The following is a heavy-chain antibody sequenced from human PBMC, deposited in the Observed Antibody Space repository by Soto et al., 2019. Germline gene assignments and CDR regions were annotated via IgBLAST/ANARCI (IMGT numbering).Heavy chain of an antibody. J-gene: IGHJ6*02. CDR3: ARVSGISYYGMDV. D-gene: IGHD3-10*01. V-gene: IGHV4-34*01. Sequence: SETLSLTCAVYGASFSDYYWNWIRQPPGKGLEWIGEINHSGSTNYNPSLKSRVTVSVDTSKNQFSLKLSSVTAADTAVYYCARVSGISYYGMDVWGQGTTVTAP. CDR1: GASFSDYY. CDR2: INHSGST.